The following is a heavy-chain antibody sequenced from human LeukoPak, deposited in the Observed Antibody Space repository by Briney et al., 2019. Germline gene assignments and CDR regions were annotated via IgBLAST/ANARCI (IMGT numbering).Heavy chain of an antibody. Sequence: PGGSLRLSCAASGFTFSSYWMSWVRQAPGKGLEWVANIKQDGSEKYYVDSVKGRFTISRDNAKNSLYLQMNSLRAEDTAVYYCARSDCSGGSCYDYWGQGTLVTVSS. D-gene: IGHD2-15*01. V-gene: IGHV3-7*01. CDR2: IKQDGSEK. J-gene: IGHJ4*02. CDR1: GFTFSSYW. CDR3: ARSDCSGGSCYDY.